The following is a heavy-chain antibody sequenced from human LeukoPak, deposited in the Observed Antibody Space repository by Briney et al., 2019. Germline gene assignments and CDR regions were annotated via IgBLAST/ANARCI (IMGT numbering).Heavy chain of an antibody. Sequence: ASVKVSCKASGYTFTSYDINWVRQATGQGLEWMGWMNPNSGNTGYAQKFQGRVTMTRNTSISTAYMELSSLRSEDTAVYYCGRGVHQNLVVVVAATALFDYWGQGTLVTVSS. D-gene: IGHD2-15*01. J-gene: IGHJ4*02. CDR3: GRGVHQNLVVVVAATALFDY. CDR1: GYTFTSYD. V-gene: IGHV1-8*01. CDR2: MNPNSGNT.